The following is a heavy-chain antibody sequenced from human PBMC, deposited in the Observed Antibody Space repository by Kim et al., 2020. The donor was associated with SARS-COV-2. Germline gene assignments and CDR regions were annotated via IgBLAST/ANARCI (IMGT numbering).Heavy chain of an antibody. CDR3: GRGGSDAFDI. J-gene: IGHJ3*02. D-gene: IGHD2-15*01. Sequence: DTFHPASVKARFTISRENAKQSLYLKMNGLRAGDTAVYYCGRGGSDAFDIWGQGTMVTVSS. CDR2: DT. V-gene: IGHV3-13*01.